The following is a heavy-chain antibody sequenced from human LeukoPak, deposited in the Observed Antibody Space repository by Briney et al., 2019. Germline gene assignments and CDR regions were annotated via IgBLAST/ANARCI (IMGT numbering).Heavy chain of an antibody. CDR1: GGSFSGYY. CDR2: INHSGST. J-gene: IGHJ4*02. V-gene: IGHV4-34*01. Sequence: SETLSLTRAVYGGSFSGYYWSWIRQPPGKGLEWIGEINHSGSTNYNPSLKSRVTISVDTSKNQFSLKLSSVTAADTAVYYCAGSPRGSSSWYSETPALAYWGQGTLVTVSS. CDR3: AGSPRGSSSWYSETPALAY. D-gene: IGHD6-13*01.